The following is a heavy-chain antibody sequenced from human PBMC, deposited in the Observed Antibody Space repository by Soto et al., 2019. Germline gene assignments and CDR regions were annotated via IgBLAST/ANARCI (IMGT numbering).Heavy chain of an antibody. CDR1: GYTFSGYY. Sequence: RASVKVSCKASGYTFSGYYMHWVRQAPGQGLEWMGWINPNSGGTNYAQKFQGCVTMTRDTSISTAYMELSRLRSDDTALYYCAREDRLVQPNWFDTWGQRTLVTVSS. D-gene: IGHD6-19*01. J-gene: IGHJ5*02. V-gene: IGHV1-2*04. CDR2: INPNSGGT. CDR3: AREDRLVQPNWFDT.